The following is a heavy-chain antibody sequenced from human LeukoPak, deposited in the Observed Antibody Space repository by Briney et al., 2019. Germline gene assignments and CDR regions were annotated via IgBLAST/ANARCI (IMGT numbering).Heavy chain of an antibody. D-gene: IGHD2-21*02. CDR3: ARDARYCGGDCYPFYYYYGMDV. Sequence: PGGSLRLSCAASGFTFSSYSMNWVRQAPGKGLEWVSYISSSSSTIYYADSVKGRFTISRDNAKNSLYLQMNSLRAEDTAVYYCARDARYCGGDCYPFYYYYGMDVWGQGTTVTVSS. CDR2: ISSSSSTI. J-gene: IGHJ6*02. CDR1: GFTFSSYS. V-gene: IGHV3-48*04.